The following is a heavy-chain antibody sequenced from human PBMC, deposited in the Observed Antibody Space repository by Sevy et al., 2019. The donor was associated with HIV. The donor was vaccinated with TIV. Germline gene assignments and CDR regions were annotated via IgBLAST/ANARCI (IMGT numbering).Heavy chain of an antibody. V-gene: IGHV3-21*06. CDR2: ISDTSGYI. J-gene: IGHJ1*01. CDR1: GVSLNTYS. Sequence: GGSLRLSCAASGVSLNTYSMNWVRQAPGKGLEWVSSISDTSGYIFYADSVKGQFTISRDNARNSLYLQMNSLRAEDTAVYYCARDAGSGWQKYFQQWGQGTQVTVSS. CDR3: ARDAGSGWQKYFQQ. D-gene: IGHD6-19*01.